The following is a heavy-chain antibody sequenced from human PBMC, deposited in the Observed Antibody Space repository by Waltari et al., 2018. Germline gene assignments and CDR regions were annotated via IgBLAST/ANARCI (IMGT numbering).Heavy chain of an antibody. CDR3: ARGRVVGGDDAFDI. CDR1: GYTFTSYD. CDR2: MNPNSGNT. Sequence: QVQLVQSGAEVKKPGASVKVSCKASGYTFTSYDNNWVRQATGQGLEWMGWMNPNSGNTGYAQKFQGRVTITRNTSISTAYMELSSLRSEDTAVYYCARGRVVGGDDAFDIWGQGTMVTVSS. V-gene: IGHV1-8*03. D-gene: IGHD2-15*01. J-gene: IGHJ3*02.